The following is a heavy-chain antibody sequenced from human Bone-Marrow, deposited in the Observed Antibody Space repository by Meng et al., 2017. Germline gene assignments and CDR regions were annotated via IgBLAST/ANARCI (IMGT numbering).Heavy chain of an antibody. CDR3: ARAGSINWDGTEYNWFES. Sequence: SQTLSLTCAISGDSVSSIDAAWNWIRQPPSRGLEWLGRTYYRSKWFSNYAESVKSRIIIDPDTSKNQVSLQLNSVTPDDTAVYYCARAGSINWDGTEYNWFESWGQGTLVTVSS. CDR2: TYYRSKWFS. J-gene: IGHJ5*01. CDR1: GDSVSSIDAA. D-gene: IGHD1-1*01. V-gene: IGHV6-1*01.